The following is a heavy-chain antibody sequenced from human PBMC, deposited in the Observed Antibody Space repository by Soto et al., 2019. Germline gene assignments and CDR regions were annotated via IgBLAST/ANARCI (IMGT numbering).Heavy chain of an antibody. J-gene: IGHJ3*02. Sequence: ASVKVSCKASGYTFTSYYMHSVRQAPGQGLEWMGIINPSGGSTSYAQKFQGRVTMTRDTSTSTVYMELSSLRSEDTAVYYCARDPSVTTFWSGAFDIWGQGTVDT. V-gene: IGHV1-46*01. CDR1: GYTFTSYY. CDR2: INPSGGST. D-gene: IGHD4-4*01. CDR3: ARDPSVTTFWSGAFDI.